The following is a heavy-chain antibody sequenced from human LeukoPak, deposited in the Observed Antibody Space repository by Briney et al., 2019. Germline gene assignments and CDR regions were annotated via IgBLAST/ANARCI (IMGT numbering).Heavy chain of an antibody. CDR2: IIPILGIA. CDR1: GGTFSSYA. Sequence: GASVKVSCKASGGTFSSYAISWVRQAPGQGLEWMGRIIPILGIANYAQKFQGRVTITADESTSTAYMELSSLRSEDTAVYYCARSRLGSSTSCDRYWYCYYYMDVWGKGTTVTVSS. CDR3: ARSRLGSSTSCDRYWYCYYYMDV. V-gene: IGHV1-69*04. D-gene: IGHD2-2*01. J-gene: IGHJ6*03.